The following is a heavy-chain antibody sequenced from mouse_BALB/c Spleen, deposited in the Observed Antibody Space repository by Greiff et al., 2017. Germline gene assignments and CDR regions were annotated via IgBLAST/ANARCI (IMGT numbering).Heavy chain of an antibody. Sequence: EVQRVESGGGLVKPGGSLKLSCAASGFTFSDYYMYWVRQTPEKRLEWVATISDGGSYTYYPDSVKGRFTISRDNAKNNLYLQMSSLKSEDTAMYYCARAPYYGYGSVAWFAYWGQGTLVTVSA. CDR3: ARAPYYGYGSVAWFAY. D-gene: IGHD2-9*01. CDR1: GFTFSDYY. V-gene: IGHV5-4*02. CDR2: ISDGGSYT. J-gene: IGHJ3*01.